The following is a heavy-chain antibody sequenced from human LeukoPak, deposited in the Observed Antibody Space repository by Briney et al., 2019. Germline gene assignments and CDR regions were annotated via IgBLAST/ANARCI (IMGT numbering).Heavy chain of an antibody. CDR3: AKGWAGSQRLSYFDY. CDR2: INWNGGTK. D-gene: IGHD3/OR15-3a*01. V-gene: IGHV3-20*04. J-gene: IGHJ4*02. CDR1: GFTFDDCG. Sequence: GGSLRLSCASSGFTFDDCGMSWVRQVPGKGLEWASGINWNGGTKGYADSVKGRFIISRDNAKNTLYLQMNSLRAEDTAVYYCAKGWAGSQRLSYFDYWGQGTLVTVSS.